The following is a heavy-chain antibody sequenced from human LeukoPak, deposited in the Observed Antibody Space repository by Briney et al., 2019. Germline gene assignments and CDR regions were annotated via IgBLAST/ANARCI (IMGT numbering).Heavy chain of an antibody. CDR2: ISGSGGGT. CDR3: AKSIMITFGGVIVIPNYYFDY. J-gene: IGHJ4*02. Sequence: PGGSLRLSCAASGFTFSSYAMSWVRQAPGKGLEWVSAISGSGGGTYYADSVKGRFTISRDNSKNTLYLQMNSLRAEDTAVYYCAKSIMITFGGVIVIPNYYFDYWGQGTLVTVSS. CDR1: GFTFSSYA. V-gene: IGHV3-23*01. D-gene: IGHD3-16*02.